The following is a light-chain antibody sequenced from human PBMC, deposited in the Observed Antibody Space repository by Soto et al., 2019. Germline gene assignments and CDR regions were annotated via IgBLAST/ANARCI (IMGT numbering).Light chain of an antibody. J-gene: IGLJ3*02. CDR1: RASIGSNT. CDR3: AAWDDRLSGPG. Sequence: QSVLTQPPSASGTPGQRVTISCSGSRASIGSNTVTWYQHLPGAAPKLLVYNNNQRPSGVPDRFSGAKSDTSASLAISGLQFGDEAVYYCAAWDDRLSGPGFGGGTKLTVL. V-gene: IGLV1-44*01. CDR2: NNN.